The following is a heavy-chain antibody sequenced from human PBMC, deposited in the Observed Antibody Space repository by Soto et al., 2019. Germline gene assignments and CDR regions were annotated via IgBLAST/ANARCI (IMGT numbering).Heavy chain of an antibody. CDR2: IIPILGIA. D-gene: IGHD6-19*01. Sequence: ASVKVSCKASGGTFSSYTISWVRQAPGQGLEWMGRIIPILGIANYAQKFQGRVTITADKSTSTAYMELRSLRSDDTAVYYCARATSGIAVAGTAEYFQHWGQGTLVTVSS. J-gene: IGHJ1*01. V-gene: IGHV1-69*02. CDR1: GGTFSSYT. CDR3: ARATSGIAVAGTAEYFQH.